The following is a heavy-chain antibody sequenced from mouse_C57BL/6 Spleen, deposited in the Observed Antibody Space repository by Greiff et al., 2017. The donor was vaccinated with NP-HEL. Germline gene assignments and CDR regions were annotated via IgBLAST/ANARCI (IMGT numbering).Heavy chain of an antibody. CDR1: GYTFTSYW. V-gene: IGHV1-69*01. CDR3: ATITTVVATTDYAMVY. D-gene: IGHD1-1*01. Sequence: QVQLQQPGAELVMPGASVKLSCKASGYTFTSYWMHWVKQRPGQGLEWIGEIDPSDSYTNYNQKFKGKSTLTVDKSSSTAYMQLSSLTSEDSAVYYCATITTVVATTDYAMVYWGQGTSVTVSS. J-gene: IGHJ4*01. CDR2: IDPSDSYT.